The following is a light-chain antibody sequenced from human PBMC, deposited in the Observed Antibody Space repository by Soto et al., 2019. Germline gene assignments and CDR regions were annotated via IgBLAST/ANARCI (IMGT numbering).Light chain of an antibody. J-gene: IGKJ1*01. CDR2: GAS. CDR3: QQLDSSVT. V-gene: IGKV3-20*01. CDR1: QSVRSTF. Sequence: EIVLTQSPGSLSLSPGERATLSCRASQSVRSTFFAWYQQRPGQAPRLLMYGASSRATGIPERFSGSWSGTDLTLTISRLETDDFAVYYCQQLDSSVTFGQGTKVEIK.